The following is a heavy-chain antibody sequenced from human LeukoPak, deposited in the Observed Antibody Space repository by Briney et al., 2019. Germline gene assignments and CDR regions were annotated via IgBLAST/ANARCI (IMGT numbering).Heavy chain of an antibody. CDR3: ARGLTVTAEKVYYYYGMDV. V-gene: IGHV4-30-4*08. D-gene: IGHD4-11*01. CDR2: IYYSGST. Sequence: SETLSLTCIVSGGSISTSAYYWGWIRQPPGKGLEWIGYIYYSGSTYYNPSLKSRVTISVDTSKNQFSLKLSSVTAADTAVYYCARGLTVTAEKVYYYYGMDVWGQGTTVTVSS. CDR1: GGSISTSAYY. J-gene: IGHJ6*02.